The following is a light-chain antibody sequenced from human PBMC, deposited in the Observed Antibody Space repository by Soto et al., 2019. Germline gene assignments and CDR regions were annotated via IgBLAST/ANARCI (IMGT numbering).Light chain of an antibody. V-gene: IGKV1-5*03. CDR2: RAS. CDR1: QSISNW. J-gene: IGKJ1*01. Sequence: DIQMTQSPSTLSASIGDTVTITCRASQSISNWLAWYQQKPGKAPKVLIYRASSLESGVPSRFSGSGSGTEFTLTISSLQPDDFATYYYQQYNSYWTFGQGTKVEI. CDR3: QQYNSYWT.